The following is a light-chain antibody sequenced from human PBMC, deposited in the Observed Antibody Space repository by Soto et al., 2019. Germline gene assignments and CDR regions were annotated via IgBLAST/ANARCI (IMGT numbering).Light chain of an antibody. CDR3: SSYKFSTTLRV. J-gene: IGLJ3*02. CDR1: INDIGSYNY. CDR2: EVT. V-gene: IGLV2-14*01. Sequence: QSVLTQPASVSGSPGQSITLSCAGTINDIGSYNYVSWFQQHPGKAPKLIIYEVTHRPSGISTRVSGSKSGNTASLTISGLQAEDEAVYYCSSYKFSTTLRVFGGGTKLTVL.